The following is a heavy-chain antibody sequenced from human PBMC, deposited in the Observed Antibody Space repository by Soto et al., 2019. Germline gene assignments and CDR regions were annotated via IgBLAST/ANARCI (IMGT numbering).Heavy chain of an antibody. Sequence: SGPTLVNPTQTLTLTCTFSGFSLSTSGVGVGWIRQPPGKALEWLALIYWDDDKHYSPSLKTRLTITKDTSKNQVVLTMTNMDPVDTATYYCARMGQYYDILTGYWSGYYFDYWGQGTLVTVSS. D-gene: IGHD3-9*01. CDR1: GFSLSTSGVG. CDR2: IYWDDDK. CDR3: ARMGQYYDILTGYWSGYYFDY. V-gene: IGHV2-5*02. J-gene: IGHJ4*02.